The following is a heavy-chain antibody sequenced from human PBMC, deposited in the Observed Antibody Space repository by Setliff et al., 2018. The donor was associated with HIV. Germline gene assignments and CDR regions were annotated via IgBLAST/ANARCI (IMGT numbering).Heavy chain of an antibody. CDR3: ARTYCSGGTSVQFEY. D-gene: IGHD2-15*01. Sequence: SETLSLTCTVSGGSISSYYWSWIRQPAGKGLEWIGRIHTSGSTNYNPSLKSRVTMSVDTSKNQFSLKLNSVTGADTAVYYCARTYCSGGTSVQFEYWGPGTLGAVSS. CDR1: GGSISSYY. CDR2: IHTSGST. V-gene: IGHV4-4*07. J-gene: IGHJ4*02.